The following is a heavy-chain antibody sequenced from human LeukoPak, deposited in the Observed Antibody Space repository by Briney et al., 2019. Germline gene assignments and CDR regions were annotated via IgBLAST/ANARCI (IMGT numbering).Heavy chain of an antibody. V-gene: IGHV4-30-4*01. D-gene: IGHD2-2*01. CDR3: ARGYSTSDDAFDI. CDR1: GGSISSGDYY. CDR2: IYYSGST. J-gene: IGHJ3*02. Sequence: SETLSLTCTVSGGSISSGDYYWSWIRQPPGKGLEWIGYIYYSGSTYYNPSLKSRVTISVDTSKNQFSLKLSSVTAADTAVYYCARGYSTSDDAFDIWGQGTMVTVSS.